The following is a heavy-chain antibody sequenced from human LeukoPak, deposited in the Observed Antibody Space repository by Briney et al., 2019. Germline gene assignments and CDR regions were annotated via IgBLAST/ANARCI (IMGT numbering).Heavy chain of an antibody. CDR1: GGSISSSSYY. D-gene: IGHD1-26*01. Sequence: DPSETLSLTCTVSGGSISSSSYYWGWIRQPPGKGLEWIGSIYYSGSTYYNPSLKSRVTISVDTSKNQFSLKLSSVTAADTALYYCARHKRSGATRAGAFDIWGQGTMVTVSS. V-gene: IGHV4-39*01. CDR2: IYYSGST. CDR3: ARHKRSGATRAGAFDI. J-gene: IGHJ3*02.